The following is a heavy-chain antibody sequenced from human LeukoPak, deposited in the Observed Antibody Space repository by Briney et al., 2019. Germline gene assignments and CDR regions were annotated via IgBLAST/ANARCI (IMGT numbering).Heavy chain of an antibody. D-gene: IGHD2-15*01. CDR1: GYLINNNYY. CDR3: ARLRAYCSESTCYGSLLDY. V-gene: IGHV4-38-2*02. CDR2: IYHSGRT. Sequence: SETLSLTCTVSGYLINNNYYWGWIRQPPGKGLEWFGNIYHSGRTYYNAALNSRVTISVDTSKNQFSLRLSSVTAADTAVYYCARLRAYCSESTCYGSLLDYWGQGTLVTVSS. J-gene: IGHJ4*02.